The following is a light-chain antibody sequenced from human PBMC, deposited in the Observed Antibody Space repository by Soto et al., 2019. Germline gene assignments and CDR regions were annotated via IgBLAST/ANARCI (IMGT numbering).Light chain of an antibody. CDR2: GAS. CDR3: QQYNNWPPWT. Sequence: EIVMTQSPATLSVSPGERATLSCRASQSVSSNLAWYQQKPGQAPRLLIYGASTRATGVPARFSGSGSGTEFTLTISSLQSEDLAVYYCQQYNNWPPWTFGQGTKVE. CDR1: QSVSSN. J-gene: IGKJ1*01. V-gene: IGKV3-15*01.